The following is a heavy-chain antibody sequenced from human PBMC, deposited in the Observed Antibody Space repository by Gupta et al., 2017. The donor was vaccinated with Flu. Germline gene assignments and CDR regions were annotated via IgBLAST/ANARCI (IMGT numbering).Heavy chain of an antibody. J-gene: IGHJ6*02. CDR1: GVTFSSYS. V-gene: IGHV3-21*01. CDR3: ARDHDSGMDV. CDR2: ISSSSSYI. Sequence: EVQLVESGGGLVKPGGSLRLSCAASGVTFSSYSMNWVRQAPGKGLEWVSSISSSSSYIYYADSVKGRFTISRDNAKNSLYLQMNSLRAEDTAVYYCARDHDSGMDVWGQGTTVTVSS.